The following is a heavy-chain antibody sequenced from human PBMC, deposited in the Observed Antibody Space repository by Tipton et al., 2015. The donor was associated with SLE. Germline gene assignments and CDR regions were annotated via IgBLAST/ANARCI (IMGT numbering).Heavy chain of an antibody. Sequence: TLSLTCTVSGGSISSHYWSWIRQPPGKGLEWIGYIYYSGSTNYNPSLKSRVTISVDTSKNQFSLKLSSVTAADTAVYYCARGRGYYDSSGPYAFDIWGQGTMVTVSS. V-gene: IGHV4-59*08. D-gene: IGHD3-22*01. CDR3: ARGRGYYDSSGPYAFDI. J-gene: IGHJ3*02. CDR1: GGSISSHY. CDR2: IYYSGST.